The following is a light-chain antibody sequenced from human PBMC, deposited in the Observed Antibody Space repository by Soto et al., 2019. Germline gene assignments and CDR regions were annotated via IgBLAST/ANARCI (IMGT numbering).Light chain of an antibody. J-gene: IGLJ3*02. CDR1: SSDVGGSNL. Sequence: QSALTQPRSVSGSPGQSVTISCTGTSSDVGGSNLVSWYQQHAGRAPKLVIYDVIKRPSGVPDRFSGSKSGNTASLTISGLQVEDEADYYCCSYAGNSLWVSGGGTKLTVL. CDR2: DVI. CDR3: CSYAGNSLWV. V-gene: IGLV2-11*01.